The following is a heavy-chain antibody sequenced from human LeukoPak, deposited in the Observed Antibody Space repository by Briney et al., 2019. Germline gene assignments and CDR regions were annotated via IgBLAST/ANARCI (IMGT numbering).Heavy chain of an antibody. J-gene: IGHJ4*02. CDR2: ISYDGSNK. V-gene: IGHV3-30*18. D-gene: IGHD3-9*01. CDR1: GFTFSSYG. Sequence: GGSLRLSCAASGFTFSSYGMHWVRQAPGKGLEWVAVISYDGSNKYYADSVKGRFTISRDNSKNTLYLQMNSLRAEDTAVYYCAKDRTYYDILTGYYSDYWGQGTLVTVSS. CDR3: AKDRTYYDILTGYYSDY.